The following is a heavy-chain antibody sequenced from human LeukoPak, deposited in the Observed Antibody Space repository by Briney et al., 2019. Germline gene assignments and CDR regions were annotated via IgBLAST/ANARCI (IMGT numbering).Heavy chain of an antibody. CDR3: AREGYYDSSGSPDAFDI. J-gene: IGHJ3*02. D-gene: IGHD3-22*01. Sequence: ASVKVSRKASGYTFTSNYMHCVRQAPGQGLEWMGIINPSGGSTSYAQKFQGRVTMSRDMSTSTVYMELSSLRSEDTAVYYCAREGYYDSSGSPDAFDIWGQGTMVTVSS. CDR2: INPSGGST. V-gene: IGHV1-46*01. CDR1: GYTFTSNY.